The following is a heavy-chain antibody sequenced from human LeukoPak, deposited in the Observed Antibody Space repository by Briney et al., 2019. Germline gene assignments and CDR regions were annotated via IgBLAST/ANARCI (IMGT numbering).Heavy chain of an antibody. CDR2: MSYSGST. D-gene: IGHD3-22*01. V-gene: IGHV4-39*01. CDR3: ARQIYYDRSGYFYFN. Sequence: SETLSLTCTVSGGSISSSGYYWGWIRQPPGKGLECIGIMSYSGSTYYNPSLKSRVTMSVDTSENHFSLKLSSVADAYSDGYYCARQIYYDRSGYFYFNWGQGTLVTVSS. J-gene: IGHJ4*02. CDR1: GGSISSSGYY.